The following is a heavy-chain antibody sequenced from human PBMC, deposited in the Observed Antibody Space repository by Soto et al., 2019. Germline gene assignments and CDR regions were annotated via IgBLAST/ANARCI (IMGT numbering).Heavy chain of an antibody. CDR1: CFFTCTGFN. Sequence: NLSLPRAFSCFFTCTGFNLARIPPPPRKGSEWIWGIFYNGGTPYKLSLKSRVTISSDASKHQISLKLSSVTAADTALYYCARDWGTGFYQLDSWGQGTLVTVSS. J-gene: IGHJ4*02. D-gene: IGHD2-2*01. V-gene: IGHV4-38-2*02. CDR2: IFYNGGT. CDR3: ARDWGTGFYQLDS.